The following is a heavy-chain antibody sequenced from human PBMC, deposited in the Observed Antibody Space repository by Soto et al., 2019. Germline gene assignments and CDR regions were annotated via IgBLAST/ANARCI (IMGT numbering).Heavy chain of an antibody. CDR2: IYWDDDK. CDR3: SHRRPYSNSPEYFFDY. D-gene: IGHD6-6*01. V-gene: IGHV2-5*02. CDR1: GFSLSTSGVD. J-gene: IGHJ4*02. Sequence: QITLKESGPTLVKPTQTLTLTCTFSGFSLSTSGVDVSWIRQPPGKALEWLALIYWDDDKRYKPSLKSRLTITKGTSRNLVVLTMTNMDPLDTATYYCSHRRPYSNSPEYFFDYWGQGTLVTVSS.